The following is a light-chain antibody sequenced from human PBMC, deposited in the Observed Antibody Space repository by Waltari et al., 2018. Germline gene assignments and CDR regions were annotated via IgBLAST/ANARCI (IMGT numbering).Light chain of an antibody. CDR3: QQGYSAPLT. V-gene: IGKV1-39*01. Sequence: DILMTQLPSSLSASVGDRVTITCRASQRISRFLNWYQQKPGEAPNLLIYAVSTLQSVVPSRFSGSGSETDFTLTISTLQPEDYATYYCQQGYSAPLTFGGGTKVEIK. CDR1: QRISRF. CDR2: AVS. J-gene: IGKJ4*01.